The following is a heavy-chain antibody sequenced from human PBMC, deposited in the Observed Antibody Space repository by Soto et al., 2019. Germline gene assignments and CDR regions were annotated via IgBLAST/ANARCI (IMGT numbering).Heavy chain of an antibody. D-gene: IGHD6-13*01. CDR1: GFTFSIYV. CDR2: ISGSGAST. CDR3: AKGQVGSWSSYYFDY. J-gene: IGHJ4*02. Sequence: GGSLRLSCAASGFTFSIYVMSWVRQAPGKGLEWVSAISGSGASTYYADSVKGRFTISRDNSKNTLYLQMNSLRAEDTAVYYCAKGQVGSWSSYYFDYWGQGTLVTVSS. V-gene: IGHV3-23*01.